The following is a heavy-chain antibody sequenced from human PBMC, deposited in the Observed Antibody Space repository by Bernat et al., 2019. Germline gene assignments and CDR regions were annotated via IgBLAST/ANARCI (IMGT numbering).Heavy chain of an antibody. J-gene: IGHJ5*02. V-gene: IGHV3-15*07. D-gene: IGHD1-14*01. CDR3: TAGNPATS. Sequence: EVQMVASGGGLVKPGESLRLSCTASGFIFSKAWMNWARQAPGKGLEWVGRIKSKSDGGTIDYAAPVKGRFIISRDDLKNTLYLQMNSLKTEDTAVYYCTAGNPATSWGQGTLVTVSS. CDR2: IKSKSDGGTI. CDR1: GFIFSKAW.